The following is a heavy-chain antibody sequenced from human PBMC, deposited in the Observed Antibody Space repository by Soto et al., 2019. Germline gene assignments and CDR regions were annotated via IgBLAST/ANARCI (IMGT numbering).Heavy chain of an antibody. CDR1: EGTFSSYA. J-gene: IGHJ4*02. D-gene: IGHD6-13*01. Sequence: QVQLVQSGAEVKKPGSSVKVSCKASEGTFSSYAISWVRQAPGQGLEWMGGIIPIFGTANYAQKFQGRVTITADESTSTAYMELSSLRSEDTAVYYCARVSVAAAGSQHPFDYWGQRTLVTVSS. CDR3: ARVSVAAAGSQHPFDY. CDR2: IIPIFGTA. V-gene: IGHV1-69*01.